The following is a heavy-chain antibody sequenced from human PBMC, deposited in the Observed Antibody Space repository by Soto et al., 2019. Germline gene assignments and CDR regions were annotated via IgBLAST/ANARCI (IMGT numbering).Heavy chain of an antibody. D-gene: IGHD1-26*01. CDR2: IYNGGST. V-gene: IGHV4-4*08. Sequence: GSLTLSCAASGFSVSSNYMSWVRQAPGKGLEWIGVIYNGGSTYYNPSLKSRFTISVHTSKNTFYLKMSSVTAADTAVYYCARLPRGSYFDYWGQGTLVTVSS. CDR1: GFSVSSNY. CDR3: ARLPRGSYFDY. J-gene: IGHJ4*02.